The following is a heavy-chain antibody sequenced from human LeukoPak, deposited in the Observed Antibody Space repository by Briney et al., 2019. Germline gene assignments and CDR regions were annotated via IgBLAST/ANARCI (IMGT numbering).Heavy chain of an antibody. D-gene: IGHD2-2*02. CDR1: GGSISSGSYY. V-gene: IGHV4-61*02. CDR2: IYTSGST. Sequence: SETLSLTCTVSGGSISSGSYYWSWIRQPAGKGLEWIGRIYTSGSTNYNPSLKSRVTISVDTSKNQFSLELSSVTAADTAVYYCASHYCSSTSCYTNYYYYMDVWGKGTTVTVSS. J-gene: IGHJ6*03. CDR3: ASHYCSSTSCYTNYYYYMDV.